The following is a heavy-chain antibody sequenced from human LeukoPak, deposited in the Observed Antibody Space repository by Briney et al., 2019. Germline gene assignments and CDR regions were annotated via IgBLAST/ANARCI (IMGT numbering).Heavy chain of an antibody. J-gene: IGHJ6*02. CDR2: MKPNSGNT. V-gene: IGHV1-8*01. Sequence: GASVKVSCKASGYTFSTYDINWVRQAPGQGLEWMGRMKPNSGNTVYAQKFQGRVTMTRNTSISTAYVELSSLRSEDTAIYYCARGRSRYGMDVWGQGTTVTVSS. CDR1: GYTFSTYD. CDR3: ARGRSRYGMDV.